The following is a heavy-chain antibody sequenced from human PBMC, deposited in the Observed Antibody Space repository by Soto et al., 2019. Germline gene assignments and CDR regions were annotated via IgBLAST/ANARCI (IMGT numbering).Heavy chain of an antibody. J-gene: IGHJ4*02. CDR3: ERGRYGDY. CDR1: GYTFTSYG. Sequence: QVHLVQSGAEVKKPGASVKVSCKASGYTFTSYGITWVRQAPGQGLEWMGWISAHNGNTDYEQKLQGRVIVTRDTSTSTADRELSSLISDDTAVYYCERGRYGDYWGQGALVTVSS. D-gene: IGHD1-1*01. CDR2: ISAHNGNT. V-gene: IGHV1-18*01.